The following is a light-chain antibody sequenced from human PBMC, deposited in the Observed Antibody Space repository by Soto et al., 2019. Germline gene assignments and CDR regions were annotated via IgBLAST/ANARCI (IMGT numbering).Light chain of an antibody. CDR1: QSVSSSY. CDR3: QRHGAT. CDR2: GAS. Sequence: EIVLRQSPGTLSLSPWERATLSCRASQSVSSSYLAWYQQKPGQAPRLLIYGASSRATGIPDRFSGSGSGTDFTLTISGLEPEDSAAYYCQRHGATFGQGTKVDI. V-gene: IGKV3-20*01. J-gene: IGKJ1*01.